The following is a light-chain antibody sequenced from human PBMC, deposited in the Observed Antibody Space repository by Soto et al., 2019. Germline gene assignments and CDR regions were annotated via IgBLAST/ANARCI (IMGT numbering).Light chain of an antibody. J-gene: IGKJ4*01. CDR1: QSVSSY. CDR3: QQRSNCVT. Sequence: EIVLTQSPATLSLSPGERATLSCRASQSVSSYLAWYQQKPGQAPRLLIYAASNRATGIPARFSGSGFGTDFTLTISSPEPDDFAIYYCQQRSNCVTFGRRSTMEIK. V-gene: IGKV3-11*01. CDR2: AAS.